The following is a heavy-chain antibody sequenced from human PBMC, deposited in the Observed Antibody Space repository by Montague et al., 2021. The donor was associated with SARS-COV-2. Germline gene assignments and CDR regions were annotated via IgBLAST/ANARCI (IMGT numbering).Heavy chain of an antibody. V-gene: IGHV4-34*01. D-gene: IGHD3-10*01. CDR2: IHHGGST. J-gene: IGHJ6*03. Sequence: SETLSLTCAVHGGSFSTYSWNWIRQPPGKRLEWIGEIHHGGSTNYNPSLKSRVTISADTSKNQFSLKLTSVAAADTAVYYCAGLGDGVVPSPILGVGPYYSYYYMDVWGKGTTVTVSS. CDR3: AGLGDGVVPSPILGVGPYYSYYYMDV. CDR1: GGSFSTYS.